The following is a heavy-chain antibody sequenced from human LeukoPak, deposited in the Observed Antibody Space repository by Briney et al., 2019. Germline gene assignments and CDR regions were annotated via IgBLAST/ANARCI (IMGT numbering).Heavy chain of an antibody. J-gene: IGHJ6*02. Sequence: GGSLRLSCTASGFTFGDYAMSWVRQAPGKGLEWVGFIRSKDYGGKTEYAASVKGRFTISRDDSKSIAYLQMNSLKTEDTAVYYCTRDPPPYYYGMDVWGQGTTVTVSS. CDR3: TRDPPPYYYGMDV. CDR1: GFTFGDYA. V-gene: IGHV3-49*04. CDR2: IRSKDYGGKT.